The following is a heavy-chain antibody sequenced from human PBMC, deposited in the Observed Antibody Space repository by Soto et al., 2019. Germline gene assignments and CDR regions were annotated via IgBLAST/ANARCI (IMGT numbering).Heavy chain of an antibody. V-gene: IGHV4-59*12. Sequence: SETLSLTCTVSGGSISSYYWSWIRQPPGKGLEWIGYIYYSGSTNYNPSLKSRVTISVDTSKNQFSLKLSSVTAADTAVYYCAGHPVLMTTVTTQLYYFDYWGQGTLVTVSS. CDR1: GGSISSYY. J-gene: IGHJ4*02. CDR2: IYYSGST. D-gene: IGHD4-17*01. CDR3: AGHPVLMTTVTTQLYYFDY.